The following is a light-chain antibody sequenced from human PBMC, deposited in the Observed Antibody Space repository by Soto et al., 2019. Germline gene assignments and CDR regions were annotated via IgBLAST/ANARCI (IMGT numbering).Light chain of an antibody. V-gene: IGLV2-14*01. J-gene: IGLJ1*01. CDR1: SSDVGGYNY. CDR3: SSYTSSSTYV. Sequence: QSALTQPASVSGSPGRSIAMSCTGTSSDVGGYNYVSWYQQHPGKAPKLIIYDVTNRPSGVSNRFSGSKSGNTASLTISGLQAEDEAEYYCSSYTSSSTYVFGTGTKLTVL. CDR2: DVT.